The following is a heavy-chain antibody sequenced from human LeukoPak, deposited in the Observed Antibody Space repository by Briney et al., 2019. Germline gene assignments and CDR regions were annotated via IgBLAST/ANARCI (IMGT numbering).Heavy chain of an antibody. Sequence: PGGSLRLSCAASGFTFSSYAMHWGRQAPGKGLEWVAVISYDGGNKYYADSVKVRFTISRDNSKNTLYLQMSSLRAEDTAVYYCAKDSLPTTGIYDSSGYPDYWGQGTLVTLSS. CDR2: ISYDGGNK. CDR3: AKDSLPTTGIYDSSGYPDY. V-gene: IGHV3-30-3*01. D-gene: IGHD3-22*01. J-gene: IGHJ4*02. CDR1: GFTFSSYA.